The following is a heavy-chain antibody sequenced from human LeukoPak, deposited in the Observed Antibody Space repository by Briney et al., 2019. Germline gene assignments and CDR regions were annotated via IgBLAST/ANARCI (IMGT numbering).Heavy chain of an antibody. CDR3: AKGGYSGYDSGGYFDY. J-gene: IGHJ4*02. D-gene: IGHD5-12*01. CDR2: ISDSGGST. Sequence: RVYSSASGFTFSSHAMSWVRQAPGKGLEWVSAISDSGGSTYYADSVKGRFTISRDNSKDTLYLQMNSLRAEDMAVYYCAKGGYSGYDSGGYFDYWGQGTLVTVSS. V-gene: IGHV3-23*01. CDR1: GFTFSSHA.